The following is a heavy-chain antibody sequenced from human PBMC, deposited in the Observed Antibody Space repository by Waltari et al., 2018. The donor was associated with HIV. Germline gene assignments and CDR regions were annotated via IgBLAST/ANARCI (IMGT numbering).Heavy chain of an antibody. D-gene: IGHD1-1*01. CDR3: ARHANWPLYYYGMDV. Sequence: EVQLVESGGGVVRPGGSLRLSCAASGFTFDDFEMSWVRQDPGKGLEWVSGINWNGGSTGYADSVKGRFTISRDNAKNSLYLQVNSLRAEDTAFYYCARHANWPLYYYGMDVWGLGTTVTVSS. CDR2: INWNGGST. CDR1: GFTFDDFE. V-gene: IGHV3-20*04. J-gene: IGHJ6*02.